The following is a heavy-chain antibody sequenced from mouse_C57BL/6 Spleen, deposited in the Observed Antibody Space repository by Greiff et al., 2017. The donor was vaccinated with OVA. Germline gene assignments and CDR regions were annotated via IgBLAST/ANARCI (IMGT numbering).Heavy chain of an antibody. V-gene: IGHV1-64*01. J-gene: IGHJ4*01. CDR2: LHPNSGST. Sequence: QVQLQQSGAELVKPGASVKLSCKASGYTFTSYWMHWVKQRPGQGLEWIGMLHPNSGSTNYNEKFKSKATLTVDKSSSTAYRHLSSLSSEDSAVYYGARKGRGNYEGAMDYWGQGTSVTVSS. D-gene: IGHD2-1*01. CDR1: GYTFTSYW. CDR3: ARKGRGNYEGAMDY.